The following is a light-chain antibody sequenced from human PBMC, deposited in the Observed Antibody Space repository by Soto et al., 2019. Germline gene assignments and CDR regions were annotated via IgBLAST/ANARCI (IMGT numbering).Light chain of an antibody. CDR2: EGS. J-gene: IGLJ2*01. CDR3: SSYTRNSTLV. V-gene: IGLV2-14*01. Sequence: QSVLTQPASVSGSPGQSITISCTGTSSDVGGYNYVSWYQQQPGKAPKLMIYEGSNRPSGVSNRFSGSNSGNTASLTISGLQAEDEDDYYCSSYTRNSTLVFGGGTKLTVL. CDR1: SSDVGGYNY.